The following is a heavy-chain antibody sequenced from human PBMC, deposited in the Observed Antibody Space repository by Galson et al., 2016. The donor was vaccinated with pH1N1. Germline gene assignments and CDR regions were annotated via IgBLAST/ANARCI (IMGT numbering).Heavy chain of an antibody. CDR2: VFQSGST. CDR3: ATRMEGAALEYFQE. J-gene: IGHJ1*01. Sequence: SETLSLTCTVSGSSISSGYYWGWIRQPPGKGLEWIGSVFQSGSTYYNPSLKSRVTISLDTSKNQFSLKLNSVTAADTAVYYWATRMEGAALEYFQEWGQGTLFTVSS. CDR1: GSSISSGYY. V-gene: IGHV4-38-2*02. D-gene: IGHD2-15*01.